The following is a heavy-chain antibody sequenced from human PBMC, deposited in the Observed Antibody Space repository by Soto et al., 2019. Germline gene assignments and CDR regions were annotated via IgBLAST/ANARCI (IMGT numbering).Heavy chain of an antibody. J-gene: IGHJ4*02. V-gene: IGHV1-8*01. CDR3: ARELAGRANQPIDF. Sequence: QVQLVQSGAEVKKPGASVKVSCKASGYTFTSYDINWVRQATGQGLEWMGWMNPNSGNTGYAQKFQGRVTMTRDTSINTAYMDLSSLRSEDTAVDYCARELAGRANQPIDFWGQGTLVTVSS. CDR2: MNPNSGNT. D-gene: IGHD2-15*01. CDR1: GYTFTSYD.